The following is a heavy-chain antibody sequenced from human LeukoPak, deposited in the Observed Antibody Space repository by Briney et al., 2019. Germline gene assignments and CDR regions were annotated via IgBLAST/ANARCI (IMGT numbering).Heavy chain of an antibody. CDR1: GFTFSSYG. V-gene: IGHV3-23*01. J-gene: IGHJ5*02. D-gene: IGHD6-13*01. CDR2: ISGNGGST. CDR3: AKMSWDSSSRGP. Sequence: GGSLRLSCAASGFTFSSYGMHWVRQAPGKGLEWVSAISGNGGSTSYADSVKGRFTISRDNSKNTLYLQMNSLTAEDTAVYYCAKMSWDSSSRGPWGQGTLVTVSS.